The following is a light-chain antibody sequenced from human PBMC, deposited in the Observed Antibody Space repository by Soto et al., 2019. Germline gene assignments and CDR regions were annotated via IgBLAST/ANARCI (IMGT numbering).Light chain of an antibody. CDR2: DSS. CDR3: QQYGRPPKT. V-gene: IGKV3-20*01. Sequence: EIVLTQSPGTLSLSPGERATLSCRASQSVSSSRYVAWYQQKAGQAPRLLIYDSSIRTTGIPNRFSGSGSGTDFTLTSSRLEPEDFAVYFCQQYGRPPKTFGLGTKVEIK. J-gene: IGKJ1*01. CDR1: QSVSSSRY.